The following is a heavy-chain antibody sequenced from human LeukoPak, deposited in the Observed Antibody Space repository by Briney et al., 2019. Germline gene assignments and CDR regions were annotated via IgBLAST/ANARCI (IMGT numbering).Heavy chain of an antibody. CDR1: GFTFSNDW. J-gene: IGHJ4*02. D-gene: IGHD2-21*02. V-gene: IGHV3-74*01. CDR3: ASYAMVTAGGY. CDR2: ILGDGSVT. Sequence: GGSLRLSCAASGFTFSNDWMHWVRQAPGKGLVWVARILGDGSVTSYADSVKGRFTVSRDNAKNTLYLQMNSLRVEDTAVYYCASYAMVTAGGYWGQGTLVTVSS.